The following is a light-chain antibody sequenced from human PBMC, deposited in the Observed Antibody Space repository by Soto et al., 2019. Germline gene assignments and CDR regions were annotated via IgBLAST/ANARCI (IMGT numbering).Light chain of an antibody. V-gene: IGLV1-40*01. J-gene: IGLJ3*02. Sequence: QSVLTQPPSVSGAPVQSVTISFTGSSSNIGAGYDVHWYQQLPGTAPKLLIYGNSNRPSGVPDRFSGSKSGTSASLAITGLQAEDEADYYCQSYDSSLSGWVFGGGTKLTVL. CDR2: GNS. CDR3: QSYDSSLSGWV. CDR1: SSNIGAGYD.